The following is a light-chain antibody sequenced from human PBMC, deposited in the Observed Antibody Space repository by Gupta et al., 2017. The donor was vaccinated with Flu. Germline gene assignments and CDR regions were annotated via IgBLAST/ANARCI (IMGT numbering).Light chain of an antibody. CDR3: QYSDRSNQVV. Sequence: NFMLTQPHSVSESPGKTVTISCTRSSGSIASNYVQWYQQSPGSAPNTVIYDENQRPTGVPERFSGSIDSSSTSESLIISGLMTEDEAYSDCQYSDRSNQVVFGGGTKVTVL. J-gene: IGLJ3*02. CDR2: DEN. CDR1: SGSIASNY. V-gene: IGLV6-57*03.